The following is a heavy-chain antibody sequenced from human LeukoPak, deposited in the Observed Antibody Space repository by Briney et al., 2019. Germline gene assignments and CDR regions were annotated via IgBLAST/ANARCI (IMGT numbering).Heavy chain of an antibody. CDR2: MYYGGSP. D-gene: IGHD1-26*01. J-gene: IGHJ5*02. CDR3: VTGRYSYGWYDH. V-gene: IGHV4-59*13. CDR1: GGSISSFY. Sequence: PSETLSLTCTVPGGSISSFYWSWIRQPPGKGLEWIGYMYYGGSPNYNPSLKGRVITSLDTSKKQFSLKLNSVTTADTAVYYCVTGRYSYGWYDHWGQGILVIVSS.